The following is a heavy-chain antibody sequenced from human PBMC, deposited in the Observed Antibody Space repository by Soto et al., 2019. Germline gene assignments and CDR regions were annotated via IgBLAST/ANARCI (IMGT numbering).Heavy chain of an antibody. J-gene: IGHJ5*02. V-gene: IGHV3-9*01. D-gene: IGHD3-3*01. CDR3: VKDSGPFSHGQRFLES. CDR2: LSWNSGTL. Sequence: EVQLVESGGGLVQPGRSLRLSCAPSGFKFEDFAMHCVRQGPGKGLEWVAGLSWNSGTLGYADSVKGLLVISRDNAKKSLYLQMSSLRPEDTALYYCVKDSGPFSHGQRFLESWCQVTLVTVSS. CDR1: GFKFEDFA.